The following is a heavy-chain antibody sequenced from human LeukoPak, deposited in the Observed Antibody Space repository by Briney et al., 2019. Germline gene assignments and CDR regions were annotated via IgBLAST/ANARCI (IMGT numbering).Heavy chain of an antibody. CDR2: ISGSSSAK. Sequence: GGSLRLSCAVSGFTFSAYSMNWVRQAPGKGLEWVSFISGSSSAKYYADSVKGRFTISRDNSKNTLYLQMNSLRAEDTAVYYCAREGWLGYDYWGQGTLVTVSS. CDR3: AREGWLGYDY. V-gene: IGHV3-48*01. D-gene: IGHD6-19*01. J-gene: IGHJ4*02. CDR1: GFTFSAYS.